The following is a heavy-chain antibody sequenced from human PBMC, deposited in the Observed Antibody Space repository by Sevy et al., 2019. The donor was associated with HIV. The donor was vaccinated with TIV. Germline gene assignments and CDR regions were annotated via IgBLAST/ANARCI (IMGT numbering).Heavy chain of an antibody. CDR1: GFNFNIYS. D-gene: IGHD2-8*01. J-gene: IGHJ4*02. Sequence: GGSLRLSCVASGFNFNIYSMGWVRQAPGKRLEWVSTLSFGCGRINHADSVQGRFTMSRDDSKKTVYLEMNSLRPEDTAVYYCAREGCTKPHDYWGQGTLVTVSS. V-gene: IGHV3-23*01. CDR2: LSFGCGRI. CDR3: AREGCTKPHDY.